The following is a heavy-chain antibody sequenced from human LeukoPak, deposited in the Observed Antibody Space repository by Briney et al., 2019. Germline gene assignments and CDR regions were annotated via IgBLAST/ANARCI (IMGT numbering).Heavy chain of an antibody. Sequence: PGGSLRLSCAASGFTFSTYAMSWVRQAPGKGLEWVSSISGSTSYIYYADSVRGRFTISRDTSKNMVFLQMNSLRVEDTAVYYCARGIDYWGRGTLVTVSS. CDR3: ARGIDY. J-gene: IGHJ4*02. CDR2: ISGSTSYI. V-gene: IGHV3-23*01. CDR1: GFTFSTYA.